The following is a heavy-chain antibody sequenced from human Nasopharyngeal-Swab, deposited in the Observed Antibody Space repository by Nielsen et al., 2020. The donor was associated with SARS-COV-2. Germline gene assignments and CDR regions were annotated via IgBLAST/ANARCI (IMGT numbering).Heavy chain of an antibody. J-gene: IGHJ6*02. CDR3: AKAPYLRGLDV. Sequence: GGSLRLSCAASGFTFNSYAMSWVRQAPGKGLEWVSIISGSGDTTYYADSVKDRFTISRDNSKNTLYLQTNSLRAEDTAVYYCAKAPYLRGLDVWGQGTTVTVSS. CDR2: ISGSGDTT. V-gene: IGHV3-23*01. D-gene: IGHD2-21*01. CDR1: GFTFNSYA.